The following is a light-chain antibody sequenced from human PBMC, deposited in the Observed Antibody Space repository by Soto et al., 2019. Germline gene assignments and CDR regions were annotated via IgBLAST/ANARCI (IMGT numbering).Light chain of an antibody. CDR3: QQYNNWPPIT. J-gene: IGKJ5*01. CDR2: GAS. V-gene: IGKV3-15*01. Sequence: EIVMTQSPATLFVXXXXXXXRXXXXSQSVSSNLAWYQQKPGQAPRLLIYGASTRATGIPARFSGSGSGTEFTLTISSLQSEDFAVYYCQQYNNWPPITFGQGTRLEIK. CDR1: QSVSSN.